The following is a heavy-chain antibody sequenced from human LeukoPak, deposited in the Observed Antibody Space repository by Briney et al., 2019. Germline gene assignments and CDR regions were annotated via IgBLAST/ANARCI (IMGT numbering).Heavy chain of an antibody. CDR3: AREAPVVVDERGFDY. Sequence: GESLRLSCAASGFTFIRYAMHWVRQAPGKGLEWVAEIWDDGSNNYYAGSVKGGFTFSKNNSKNTLFLQRATRAPEDPALYYCAREAPVVVDERGFDYWGHGALVTVSS. CDR2: IWDDGSNN. CDR1: GFTFIRYA. D-gene: IGHD2-2*01. V-gene: IGHV3-33*01. J-gene: IGHJ4*03.